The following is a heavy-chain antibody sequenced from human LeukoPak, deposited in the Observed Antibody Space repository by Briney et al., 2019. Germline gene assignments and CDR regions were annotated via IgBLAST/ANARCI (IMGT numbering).Heavy chain of an antibody. CDR2: ITYSSRYI. D-gene: IGHD4-17*01. CDR3: ARVSRDYGDLDS. Sequence: GGSLRLSCAASGFTFHNHAMNWVRQAPGKGLEWVSSITYSSRYIYYADSVKGRFISSRDNTQNSLYLQMNSLRAEDTAVYYCARVSRDYGDLDSWGQGTLVTVPS. V-gene: IGHV3-21*01. J-gene: IGHJ4*02. CDR1: GFTFHNHA.